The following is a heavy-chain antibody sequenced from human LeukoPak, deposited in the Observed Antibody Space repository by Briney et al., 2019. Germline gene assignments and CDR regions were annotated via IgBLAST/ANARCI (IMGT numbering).Heavy chain of an antibody. CDR2: ISSSSSYI. D-gene: IGHD6-13*01. V-gene: IGHV3-21*01. Sequence: KPGGSLRLSCAASGFTFSSYSMNWVRQAPGKGLEWVSSISSSSSYIYYADSVKGRFTISRDNAKNSLYLQMNSLRAEDTAVYYCAREYSSSWSYAFDIWGQGTMVTVSS. CDR1: GFTFSSYS. J-gene: IGHJ3*02. CDR3: AREYSSSWSYAFDI.